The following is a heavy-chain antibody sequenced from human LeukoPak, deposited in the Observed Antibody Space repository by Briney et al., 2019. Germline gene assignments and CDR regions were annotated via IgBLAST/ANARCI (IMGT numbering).Heavy chain of an antibody. CDR1: GDSFSDYY. Sequence: PSETLSLACTFSGDSFSDYYWTWIRRPPGGTLEWIGHIYYRGSTKYNPSLKNRVSISLDTSKHQVSLTLTSVTAADTAVYYCARAMRWTSGPVELGWFDRWGQGTQVTVSS. CDR3: ARAMRWTSGPVELGWFDR. V-gene: IGHV4-59*01. J-gene: IGHJ5*02. CDR2: IYYRGST. D-gene: IGHD1-1*01.